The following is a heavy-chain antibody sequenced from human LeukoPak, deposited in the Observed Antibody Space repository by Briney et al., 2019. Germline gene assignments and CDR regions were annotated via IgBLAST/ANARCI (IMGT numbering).Heavy chain of an antibody. Sequence: PGGSLRLSCAASGFTFSSYAMSWVRQAPGKGLEWVSAISGSGGSTYYADSVKGRFTISRDNSKNTLYLQMNSLRAEDTAVYYCAKDPHYDFWSGPLDYWGQGTLVTVSS. V-gene: IGHV3-23*01. D-gene: IGHD3-3*01. CDR3: AKDPHYDFWSGPLDY. J-gene: IGHJ4*02. CDR2: ISGSGGST. CDR1: GFTFSSYA.